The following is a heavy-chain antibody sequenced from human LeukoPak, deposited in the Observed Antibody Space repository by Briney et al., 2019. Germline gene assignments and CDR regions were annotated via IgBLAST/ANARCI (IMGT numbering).Heavy chain of an antibody. D-gene: IGHD5-18*01. Sequence: GGSLRLSCAASGFTFSSYSMNWVRQAPGKGLEWVSSISSSSSYIYYADSVKGRFTISRDNAKNSLYLQMNSLRAEDTAVYYCAREGYSYGYTFDYWGQGTLVTASS. V-gene: IGHV3-21*01. CDR2: ISSSSSYI. J-gene: IGHJ4*02. CDR3: AREGYSYGYTFDY. CDR1: GFTFSSYS.